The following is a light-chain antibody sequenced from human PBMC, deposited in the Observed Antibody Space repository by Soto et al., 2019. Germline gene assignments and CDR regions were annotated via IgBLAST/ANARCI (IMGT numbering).Light chain of an antibody. CDR1: SSNIGTNY. CDR2: RNN. Sequence: QSVLTQSPSASGTPGQRVTISCSGNSSNIGTNYVYWYHQLPGTAPKLLIYRNNERPSGVPDRFSGSKSGTSASLAISGLRSEDESDYYCAVWDDSLSGPVFGGGTQLTVL. CDR3: AVWDDSLSGPV. J-gene: IGLJ3*02. V-gene: IGLV1-47*01.